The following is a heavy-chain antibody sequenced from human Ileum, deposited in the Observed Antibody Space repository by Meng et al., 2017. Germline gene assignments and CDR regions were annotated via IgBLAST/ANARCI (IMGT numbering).Heavy chain of an antibody. D-gene: IGHD6-19*01. CDR2: IGHSGIT. J-gene: IGHJ5*02. V-gene: IGHV4-59*05. CDR3: VRSSGWVRTGFDP. CDR1: GGSISSYY. Sequence: QVQLQESGPGMVKPPETLSLTCTDSGGSISSYYWSWIRQPPGKGLEWIGSIGHSGITSYTPSLKSRVTVSIDTSKSQFSLKLTSVTAADTAVYYCVRSSGWVRTGFDPWGQGTLVTVSS.